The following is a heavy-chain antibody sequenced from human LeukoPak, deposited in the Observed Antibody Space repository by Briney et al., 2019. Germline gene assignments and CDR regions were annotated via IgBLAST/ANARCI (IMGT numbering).Heavy chain of an antibody. J-gene: IGHJ3*02. CDR1: GYTFTGSY. D-gene: IGHD3-16*02. CDR2: INPNSGGT. V-gene: IGHV1-2*02. Sequence: ASVKVSCKASGYTFTGSYIHWVRQAPGQGLEWMGWINPNSGGTNYAQEFQGRVTMTRDTSVSTAYMELSRLRSDDTAVYFCARDRRVLSDAFDIWGQGTMVTVSS. CDR3: ARDRRVLSDAFDI.